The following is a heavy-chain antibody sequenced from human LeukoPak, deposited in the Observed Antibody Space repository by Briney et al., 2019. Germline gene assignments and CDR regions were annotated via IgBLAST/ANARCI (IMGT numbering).Heavy chain of an antibody. V-gene: IGHV3-33*01. CDR1: GFTFSSYG. D-gene: IGHD6-19*01. Sequence: GRSLRLSCAASGFTFSSYGMHWVRQAPGKGLEWVAVIWYDGSNKYYADSVKGRFTISRDNSKNTLYLQMNSLRAEDTAVYYCARGHLYSSGWYDYWGQGTPVTVSS. CDR3: ARGHLYSSGWYDY. J-gene: IGHJ4*02. CDR2: IWYDGSNK.